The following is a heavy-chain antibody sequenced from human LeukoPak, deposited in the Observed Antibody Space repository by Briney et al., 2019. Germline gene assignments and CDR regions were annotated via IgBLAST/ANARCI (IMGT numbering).Heavy chain of an antibody. CDR2: MNPSSGNT. J-gene: IGHJ6*02. CDR1: GYTFTSYD. D-gene: IGHD2-21*02. V-gene: IGHV1-8*01. CDR3: ARLNIVVVTDYYYGMDV. Sequence: ASVKVSCKASGYTFTSYDINWVRQATGQGLEWMGWMNPSSGNTGYAQKFQGRVTMTRNTSISTAYMELSSLRSEDTAVYYCARLNIVVVTDYYYGMDVWGQGTTVTVSS.